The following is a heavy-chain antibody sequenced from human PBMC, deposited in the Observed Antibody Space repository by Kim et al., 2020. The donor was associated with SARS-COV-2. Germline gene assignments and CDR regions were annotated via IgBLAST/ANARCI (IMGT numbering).Heavy chain of an antibody. CDR1: GFTFSSYA. J-gene: IGHJ4*02. V-gene: IGHV3-30*04. CDR2: ISYDGSNK. CDR3: ARDRMGAIYYGSGSYYTRSAEFDY. D-gene: IGHD3-10*01. Sequence: GGSLRLSCAASGFTFSSYAMHWVRQAPGKGLEWVAVISYDGSNKYYADSVKGRFTISRDNSKNTLYLQMNSLRAEDTAVYYCARDRMGAIYYGSGSYYTRSAEFDYWGQGTLVTVSS.